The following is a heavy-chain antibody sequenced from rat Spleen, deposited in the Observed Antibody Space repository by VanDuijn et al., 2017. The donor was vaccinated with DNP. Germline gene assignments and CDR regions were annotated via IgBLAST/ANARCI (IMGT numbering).Heavy chain of an antibody. J-gene: IGHJ2*01. CDR1: GFTFSSFP. Sequence: EVQLVESGGGLVQPGRSMKLSCAASGFTFSSFPMAWVRQAPTKGLEWVATISTSGGSTYYRDSVKGRFTISRDNAKSTLYLQMNSLRSEDTATYYCTREDPGITGYYFDYWGQGVMVTVSS. CDR2: ISTSGGST. CDR3: TREDPGITGYYFDY. V-gene: IGHV5-46*01. D-gene: IGHD1-4*01.